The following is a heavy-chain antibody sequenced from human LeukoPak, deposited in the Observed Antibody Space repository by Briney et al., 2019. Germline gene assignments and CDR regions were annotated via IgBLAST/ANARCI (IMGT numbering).Heavy chain of an antibody. Sequence: SETLSLTCTVSGGSISSYYWSWIRQPPGKGLEWIGYIYYSGSTNSNPSLKSRVTISVDTSNNQFSLKLSSVTAADTAVYYCARGSNWYWYFDLWGRGTLVTVSS. J-gene: IGHJ2*01. CDR3: ARGSNWYWYFDL. CDR2: IYYSGST. CDR1: GGSISSYY. D-gene: IGHD4-11*01. V-gene: IGHV4-59*01.